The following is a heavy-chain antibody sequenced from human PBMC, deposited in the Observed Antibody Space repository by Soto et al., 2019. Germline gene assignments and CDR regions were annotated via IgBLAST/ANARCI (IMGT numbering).Heavy chain of an antibody. V-gene: IGHV1-3*01. D-gene: IGHD3-3*02. J-gene: IGHJ3*02. Sequence: QAQLVQSGAEMKKPGASVKVSCKATGYTFSAYTMNWVRQAPGQSLEWMGGINAGSGNTKYSQNFQGSVSITRDTSASTVYMELTGLTSEDTAVYYCARDTETLGPRANDALDIWGQGTMVTVSS. CDR1: GYTFSAYT. CDR3: ARDTETLGPRANDALDI. CDR2: INAGSGNT.